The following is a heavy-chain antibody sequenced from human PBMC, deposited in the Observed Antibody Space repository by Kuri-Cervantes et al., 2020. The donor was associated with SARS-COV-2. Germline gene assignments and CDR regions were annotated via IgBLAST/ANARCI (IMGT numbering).Heavy chain of an antibody. Sequence: GPRRPPGTVSGGSISSSSYYWGWIRQPPGKGLEWIVSIYYSGGTYYNPSLKSRVTISVDTSKNQFSLKLSSVTAADTAVYYCARHEWETYYFDYWGQGTLVTVSS. J-gene: IGHJ4*02. D-gene: IGHD1-26*01. CDR3: ARHEWETYYFDY. CDR2: IYYSGGT. CDR1: GGSISSSSYY. V-gene: IGHV4-39*01.